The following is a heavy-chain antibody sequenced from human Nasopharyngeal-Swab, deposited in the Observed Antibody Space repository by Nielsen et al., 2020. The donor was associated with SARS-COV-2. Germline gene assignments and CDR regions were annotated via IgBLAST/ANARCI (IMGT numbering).Heavy chain of an antibody. J-gene: IGHJ6*02. D-gene: IGHD3-16*01. CDR3: ARGRGGGYYYGMDV. CDR2: ITHDGSKK. Sequence: SPKTPCAASGFTFRRFAIHWVRQAPGKGLAWVTFITHDGSKKGYADSVKGRFTISRDNPTNTVHLQMNSLRAEDTAVYYCARGRGGGYYYGMDVWGQGTTVTVSS. V-gene: IGHV3-30*03. CDR1: GFTFRRFA.